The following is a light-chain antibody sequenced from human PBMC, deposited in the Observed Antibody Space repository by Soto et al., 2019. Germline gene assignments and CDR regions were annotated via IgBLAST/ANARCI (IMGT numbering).Light chain of an antibody. Sequence: QSALTQPRSVSGSPGQSVTISCTGTSRDVGAYNYVSWYQQHPGKPPKLMICDVSKRPSGVPDRFSGSKSGNAASLTISGLQAEDEADYYCCSYAGSYTWVFGGGTKLTVL. CDR1: SRDVGAYNY. CDR2: DVS. CDR3: CSYAGSYTWV. V-gene: IGLV2-11*01. J-gene: IGLJ3*02.